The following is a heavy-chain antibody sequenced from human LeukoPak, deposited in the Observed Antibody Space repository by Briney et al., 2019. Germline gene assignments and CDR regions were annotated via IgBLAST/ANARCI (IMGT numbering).Heavy chain of an antibody. CDR1: GFTFSSYG. Sequence: GGSLRLSCAASGFTFSSYGMHWVRQAPGKGLEWVVVTWYDGSNKYYADSVKGRFTISRDNSKNTLYLQMNSLRAEDTAVYYCARVGTYGSGSYLSWLDYWGQGTLVTVSS. D-gene: IGHD3-10*01. CDR2: TWYDGSNK. CDR3: ARVGTYGSGSYLSWLDY. J-gene: IGHJ4*02. V-gene: IGHV3-33*01.